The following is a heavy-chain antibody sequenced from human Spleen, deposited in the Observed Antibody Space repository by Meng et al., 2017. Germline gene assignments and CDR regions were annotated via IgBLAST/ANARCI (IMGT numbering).Heavy chain of an antibody. V-gene: IGHV1-2*06. Sequence: QVQPVESGPEGKKPGASVKLSCKPSGYTFAAYWIHWLRQAPGQGLEWMGRIDPNNDHTQYAQNFQGRVTMTSDTSISTVYMELNGLRSDDTAVYYCARDEDISAAGKLFGDYWGQGTLVTVSS. CDR2: IDPNNDHT. D-gene: IGHD6-13*01. CDR1: GYTFAAYW. CDR3: ARDEDISAAGKLFGDY. J-gene: IGHJ4*02.